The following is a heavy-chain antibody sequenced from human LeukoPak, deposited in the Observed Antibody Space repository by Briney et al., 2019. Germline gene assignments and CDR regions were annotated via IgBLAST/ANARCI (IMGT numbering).Heavy chain of an antibody. D-gene: IGHD6-13*01. Sequence: ASVKVSCKASGYTFTSYGISWVRQAPGQGLEWMGWISAYNGNTNYAQKPQGRVTMTTDTSTSTAYMELRSLRSDDTAVYYCAREGHSSWYYYNAPIDYWGQGTLVTVSS. J-gene: IGHJ4*02. CDR2: ISAYNGNT. V-gene: IGHV1-18*01. CDR3: AREGHSSWYYYNAPIDY. CDR1: GYTFTSYG.